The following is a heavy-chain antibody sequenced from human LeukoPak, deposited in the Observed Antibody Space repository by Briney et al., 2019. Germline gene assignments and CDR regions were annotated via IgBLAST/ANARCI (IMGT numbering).Heavy chain of an antibody. V-gene: IGHV4-61*02. CDR1: GGSISSGSYY. CDR2: IYTSGST. CDR3: ARGGGHYDILTFDY. D-gene: IGHD3-9*01. Sequence: SETLSLTCTVSGGSISSGSYYWSWIRQPAGKGLEWIGRIYTSGSTNYNPSLKSRVTMSVDTSKNQFSLKLSSVTAADTAVYYCARGGGHYDILTFDYWGQGTLVTVSS. J-gene: IGHJ4*02.